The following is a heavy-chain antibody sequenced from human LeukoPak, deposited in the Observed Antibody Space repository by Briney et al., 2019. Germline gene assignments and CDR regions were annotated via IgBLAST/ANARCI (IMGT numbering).Heavy chain of an antibody. Sequence: PGGSLRLSCAASGFTFSSYSMNWVRQAPGKGLEWVSSISSSSSYIYYADSVKGRFTISRDNAKNSLYLQMNSPRAEDTAVYYCARAVYYYDSSGPLDAFDIWGQGTMVTVSS. CDR1: GFTFSSYS. CDR2: ISSSSSYI. CDR3: ARAVYYYDSSGPLDAFDI. D-gene: IGHD3-22*01. J-gene: IGHJ3*02. V-gene: IGHV3-21*01.